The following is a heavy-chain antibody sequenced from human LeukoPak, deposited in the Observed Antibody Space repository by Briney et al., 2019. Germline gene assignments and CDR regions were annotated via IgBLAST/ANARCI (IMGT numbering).Heavy chain of an antibody. CDR3: ARDMINCGGDCYQALGMDV. CDR2: ISSSSSYI. D-gene: IGHD2-21*02. J-gene: IGHJ6*02. CDR1: GFTFSSYS. Sequence: GGSLRLSCAASGFTFSSYSMNWVRQAPGKGLEWVSSISSSSSYIYYADSVKGRFTISRDNAKNSLYLQMNSLRAEDTAVYYCARDMINCGGDCYQALGMDVWGQGTTATVSS. V-gene: IGHV3-21*01.